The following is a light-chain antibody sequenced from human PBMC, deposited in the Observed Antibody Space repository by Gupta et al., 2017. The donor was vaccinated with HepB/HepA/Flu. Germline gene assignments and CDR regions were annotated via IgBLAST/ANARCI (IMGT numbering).Light chain of an antibody. CDR3: RKWHSTDWV. V-gene: IGLV5-45*02. J-gene: IGLJ3*02. Sequence: QALLTPPPSHSASPGASVSLTCPLPSGFNVGAYRIYWYQQKPGSPPQFLLKYNSDSDKQWCSGVPGRFSGSKDASSNAGILLISGRQAEDEDDYDWRKWHSTDWVFGGGTKVTVL. CDR1: SGFNVGAYR. CDR2: YNSDSDK.